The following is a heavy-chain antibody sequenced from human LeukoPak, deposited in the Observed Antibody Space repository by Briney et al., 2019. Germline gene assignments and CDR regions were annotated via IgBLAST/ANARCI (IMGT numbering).Heavy chain of an antibody. V-gene: IGHV3-23*01. J-gene: IGHJ4*02. CDR3: AKDLSSSTPRSRFDY. Sequence: GGSLRLSCAASGFTFSNYAMTWVRQAPGKGLEWVSAISGSGGSTYYADFVKGRFTISRDNSKNTLYLQMNSLRAEDTAVYYCAKDLSSSTPRSRFDYWGQGTLVTVSS. D-gene: IGHD2-2*01. CDR1: GFTFSNYA. CDR2: ISGSGGST.